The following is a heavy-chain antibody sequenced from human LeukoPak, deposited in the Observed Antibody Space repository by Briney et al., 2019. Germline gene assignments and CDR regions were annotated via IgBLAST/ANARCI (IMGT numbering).Heavy chain of an antibody. J-gene: IGHJ5*02. Sequence: ASVKVSCKASGYTFTGHYMHWVRQAPGQGLEWMGWINPNSGGTNYAQKFQGRVTMTRDTSISTAYMELSRLRSDDTAVYYCAREFCTNGVCYRGRWFDPWGQGTLVTVSS. CDR3: AREFCTNGVCYRGRWFDP. V-gene: IGHV1-2*02. D-gene: IGHD2-8*01. CDR2: INPNSGGT. CDR1: GYTFTGHY.